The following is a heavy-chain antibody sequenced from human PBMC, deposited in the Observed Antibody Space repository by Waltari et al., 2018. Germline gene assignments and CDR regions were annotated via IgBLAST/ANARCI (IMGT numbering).Heavy chain of an antibody. CDR3: ARVGDVYKGVFGY. Sequence: QVQLQESGQGLVKPSQTLSLTCTVSGGSIRSGSYYWSWIRQPAGKGLEWIGRIYTRGSTNYNPSLKSRVTISVDTSKNQFSLKLSSVTAADTAVYYCARVGDVYKGVFGYWGQGTLVTVSS. CDR2: IYTRGST. J-gene: IGHJ4*02. D-gene: IGHD3-16*01. CDR1: GGSIRSGSYY. V-gene: IGHV4-61*02.